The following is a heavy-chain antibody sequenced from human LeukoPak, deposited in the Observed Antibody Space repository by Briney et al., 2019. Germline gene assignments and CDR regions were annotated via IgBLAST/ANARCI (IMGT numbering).Heavy chain of an antibody. CDR3: ARNYYDSSGYFDY. Sequence: ASVKVSCKASGGTLSSYAISWVRQAPGQGLEWMGRIIPIFGTANYAQKFQGRVTITTDESTSTAYMELSSLRSEDTAVYYCARNYYDSSGYFDYWGQRTLVTVSS. V-gene: IGHV1-69*05. CDR2: IIPIFGTA. CDR1: GGTLSSYA. J-gene: IGHJ4*02. D-gene: IGHD3-22*01.